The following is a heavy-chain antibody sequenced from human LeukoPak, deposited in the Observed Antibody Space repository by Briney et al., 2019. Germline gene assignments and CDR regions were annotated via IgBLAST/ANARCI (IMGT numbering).Heavy chain of an antibody. Sequence: ASAKVSCKASGYTFTGYYMHWVRQAPGQGLEWMGWINPNSGGTNYAQKFQGRVTMTRDTSISTAYMELSRLRSDDTAVYYCARDRFWVSSSDDYWGQGTLVTVSS. V-gene: IGHV1-2*02. J-gene: IGHJ4*02. CDR2: INPNSGGT. D-gene: IGHD6-6*01. CDR3: ARDRFWVSSSDDY. CDR1: GYTFTGYY.